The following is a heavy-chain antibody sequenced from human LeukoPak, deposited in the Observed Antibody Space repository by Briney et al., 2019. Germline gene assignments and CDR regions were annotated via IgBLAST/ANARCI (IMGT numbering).Heavy chain of an antibody. J-gene: IGHJ4*02. CDR3: ARESSRGPSTYFDY. Sequence: PGGSLRLSCAASGFTVSSYWMHWVRQVPGKGLVWVSRMNVEGSVTSYADFVKGRFTISRDIAKNSLYLQMNSLRAEDTAVYYCARESSRGPSTYFDYWGQGTLVTVSS. CDR1: GFTVSSYW. D-gene: IGHD3-16*02. V-gene: IGHV3-74*01. CDR2: MNVEGSVT.